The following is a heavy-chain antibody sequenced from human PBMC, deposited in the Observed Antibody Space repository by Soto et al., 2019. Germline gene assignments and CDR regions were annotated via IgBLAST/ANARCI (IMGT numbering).Heavy chain of an antibody. Sequence: SETLSLTCTVSGGSVSSTSYLWGWIRQPPGKGLEWIGSIYYSGTTYYNPSLKSRVTISVDTSKNQFSLKLSSVTAADTAVYYCARQGTITTFNSWGQGTLVTVSS. CDR2: IYYSGTT. CDR1: GGSVSSTSYL. D-gene: IGHD1-1*01. V-gene: IGHV4-39*01. J-gene: IGHJ4*02. CDR3: ARQGTITTFNS.